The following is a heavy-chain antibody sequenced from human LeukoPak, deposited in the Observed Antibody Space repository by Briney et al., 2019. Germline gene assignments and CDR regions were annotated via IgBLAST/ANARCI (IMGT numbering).Heavy chain of an antibody. CDR3: AREEPAGSIDY. J-gene: IGHJ4*02. CDR2: ISGDGSST. CDR1: GFVFNSHP. D-gene: IGHD1-14*01. Sequence: GGSLRLXCAASGFVFNSHPMHWVRQAPGKGLECVSAISGDGSSTYYANSVKGRFIISRDNSKNTLYLQMGSLRVEDTALYYCAREEPAGSIDYWGQGTLVTVSS. V-gene: IGHV3-64*01.